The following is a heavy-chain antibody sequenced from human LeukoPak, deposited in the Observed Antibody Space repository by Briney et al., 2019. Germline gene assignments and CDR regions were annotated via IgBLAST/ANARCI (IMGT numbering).Heavy chain of an antibody. D-gene: IGHD4-17*01. Sequence: PSETLSLTCAVSGGSISSGDYSWTWIRQPPGKGLEWIGYIYHSGSTYNNPSLKSRVATSVDRSKNQFSLKLSSVTAADTAVYYCARVQSDLDYGDFAVTDGAFDIWGQGTMVTVSS. CDR1: GGSISSGDYS. J-gene: IGHJ3*02. CDR3: ARVQSDLDYGDFAVTDGAFDI. V-gene: IGHV4-30-2*01. CDR2: IYHSGST.